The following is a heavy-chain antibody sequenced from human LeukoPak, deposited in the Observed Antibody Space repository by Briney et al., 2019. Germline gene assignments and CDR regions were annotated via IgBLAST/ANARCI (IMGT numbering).Heavy chain of an antibody. J-gene: IGHJ3*02. CDR1: GGSFSGYY. D-gene: IGHD1-26*01. V-gene: IGHV4-34*01. CDR3: ARPLSGSYYESGAFDI. Sequence: SETLSLTCAVYGGSFSGYYWSWIRQPPGKGLEWIGEINHSGSTNYNPSLKSRVTISVDTSKNQFSLKLSSVTAADTAVYYCARPLSGSYYESGAFDIWGQGTMVTVSS. CDR2: INHSGST.